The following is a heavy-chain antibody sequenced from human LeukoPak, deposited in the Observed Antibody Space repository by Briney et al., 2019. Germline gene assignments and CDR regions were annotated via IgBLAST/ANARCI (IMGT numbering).Heavy chain of an antibody. J-gene: IGHJ3*02. V-gene: IGHV3-48*03. D-gene: IGHD7-27*01. Sequence: GGSLRLSCAASGFTFSNYDMNWVRQPPGKGLEWVSYINSRGANMYYADSVKGRFTISRDNTKNSLGLQINSLRVEDTALYFCARGTGGAFEIWGQGTEVTVSS. CDR1: GFTFSNYD. CDR3: ARGTGGAFEI. CDR2: INSRGANM.